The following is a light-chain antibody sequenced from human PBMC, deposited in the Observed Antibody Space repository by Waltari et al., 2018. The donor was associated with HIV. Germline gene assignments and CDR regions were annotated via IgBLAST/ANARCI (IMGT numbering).Light chain of an antibody. J-gene: IGLJ2*01. CDR3: QSYDSRLSGVV. V-gene: IGLV1-40*01. CDR2: ANN. CDR1: SLRIGAGYD. Sequence: QSVLTQPPSVSGAPGQRVSISCTWSSLRIGAGYDVHWSQQGPAIAPKLLIYANNNRPSGVADRFSGSRSGTSASLAITVLQPEDEADYYCQSYDSRLSGVVFGGGTKLTVL.